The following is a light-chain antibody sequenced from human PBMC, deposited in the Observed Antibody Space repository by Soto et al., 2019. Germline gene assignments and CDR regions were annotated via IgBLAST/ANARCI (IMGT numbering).Light chain of an antibody. CDR1: QYVSSSS. CDR3: QQYGSSPRT. J-gene: IGKJ1*01. Sequence: EIVLTQSPGTLSLSPGERATLSCRASQYVSSSSLAWYQQKRGQAPRLLIHDASSRATGIPDRFSGSGSGTDFTLTISRLEPGDFAVYYCQQYGSSPRTFGQGTKVDIK. V-gene: IGKV3-20*01. CDR2: DAS.